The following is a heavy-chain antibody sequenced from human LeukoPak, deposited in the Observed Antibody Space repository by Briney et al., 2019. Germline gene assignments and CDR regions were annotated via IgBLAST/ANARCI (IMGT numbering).Heavy chain of an antibody. CDR3: ARALGYCSSTSCFEFDY. V-gene: IGHV4-34*01. CDR2: INHSGST. CDR1: GGSFSGYY. J-gene: IGHJ4*02. D-gene: IGHD2-2*01. Sequence: SETLSLTCAVYGGSFSGYYWSWIRQPPGKGLEWIGEINHSGSTNYNPSLKSRVTISVDTSKNQFSLKLSSVTAADTAAYYCARALGYCSSTSCFEFDYWGQGTLVTVSS.